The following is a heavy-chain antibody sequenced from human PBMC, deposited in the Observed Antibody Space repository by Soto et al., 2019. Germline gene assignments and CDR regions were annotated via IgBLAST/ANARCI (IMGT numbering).Heavy chain of an antibody. J-gene: IGHJ5*02. Sequence: ASVKVSCKASGYTFTSYDINWVRQATGQGLEWMGWMNPNSGNTGYAQKFQGRVTMTRNTSISTAYMELSSLRSEDTAVYYRARVGRLPYYYDSSGYRGAPWFDPWGQGTLVTVS. CDR1: GYTFTSYD. CDR3: ARVGRLPYYYDSSGYRGAPWFDP. D-gene: IGHD3-22*01. V-gene: IGHV1-8*01. CDR2: MNPNSGNT.